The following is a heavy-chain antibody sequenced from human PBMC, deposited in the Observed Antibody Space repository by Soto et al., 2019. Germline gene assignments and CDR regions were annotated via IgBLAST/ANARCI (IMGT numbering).Heavy chain of an antibody. J-gene: IGHJ5*02. CDR3: VRWYIAAARTGNCFDP. D-gene: IGHD6-13*01. Sequence: PSETLSLTCTVSGGSISSYYWSWIRQPPGKGLEWIGYIYYSGSTNYNPSLKSRVTISVDTSRNQFSLKLSSVTAADTAVYDCVRWYIAAARTGNCFDPWGQGPLVTVS. CDR2: IYYSGST. CDR1: GGSISSYY. V-gene: IGHV4-59*01.